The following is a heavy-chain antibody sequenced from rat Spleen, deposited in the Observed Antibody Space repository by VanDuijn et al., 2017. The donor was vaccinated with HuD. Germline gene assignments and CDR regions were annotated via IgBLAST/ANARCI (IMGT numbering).Heavy chain of an antibody. CDR1: GFTFNYYW. Sequence: EVQLVESGGDLVQPGRSVKLSCAASGFTFNYYWMTWIRQAPGKGLEWVASITNASGSTYYPDSVKGRFTISRDNAKSTLYLQMNSLRSEDTATYYCARHNVTTGDYFDYWGQGVMVTVSS. V-gene: IGHV5-31*01. CDR3: ARHNVTTGDYFDY. CDR2: ITNASGST. D-gene: IGHD1-10*01. J-gene: IGHJ2*01.